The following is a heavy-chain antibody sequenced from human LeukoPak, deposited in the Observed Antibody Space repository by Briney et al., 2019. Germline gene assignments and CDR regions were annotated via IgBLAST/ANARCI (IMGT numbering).Heavy chain of an antibody. CDR2: IYYSGST. D-gene: IGHD1-1*01. J-gene: IGHJ4*02. CDR3: ARGMYTSDG. Sequence: SETLFLTCTVSGGSISGYYLTWLRQPPGKGLEYIGYIYYSGSTNHNPSLKSRVPISVDTSKNQFSLKLSSVTAADTAVYYCARGMYTSDGWRQRSLVTVSS. V-gene: IGHV4-59*01. CDR1: GGSISGYY.